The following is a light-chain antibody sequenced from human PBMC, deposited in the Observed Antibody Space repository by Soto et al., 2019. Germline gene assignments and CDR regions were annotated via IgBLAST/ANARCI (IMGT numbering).Light chain of an antibody. V-gene: IGKV3-11*01. Sequence: EIVLTQSPATLSLSPGERATLSCRASQSVSTYLAWYQQKPGQAPRRLIYDASIRANGIPARFSGSGSGTEFTLTISSLEPEDFAIYYCQHRSNWPVTFGQVTRVDIQ. J-gene: IGKJ1*01. CDR3: QHRSNWPVT. CDR1: QSVSTY. CDR2: DAS.